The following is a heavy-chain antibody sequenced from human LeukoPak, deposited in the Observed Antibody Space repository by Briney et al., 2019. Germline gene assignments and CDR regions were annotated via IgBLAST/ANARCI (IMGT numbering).Heavy chain of an antibody. CDR3: ARAVEXXAGAEYFQH. D-gene: IGHD6-13*01. Sequence: ASVKVSCKASGYTFTSYYMHWVRQAPGQGLEWMGIINPSGGSTSYAQKFQGRVTMTRDTSTSTVYMELSSLRSEDTAVYYCARAVEXXAGAEYFQHWGQGTLATVSS. CDR1: GYTFTSYY. CDR2: INPSGGST. V-gene: IGHV1-46*01. J-gene: IGHJ1*01.